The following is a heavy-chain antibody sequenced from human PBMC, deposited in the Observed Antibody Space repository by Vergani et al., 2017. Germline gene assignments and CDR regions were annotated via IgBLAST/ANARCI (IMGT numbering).Heavy chain of an antibody. CDR2: IYYSGST. D-gene: IGHD2-2*01. CDR1: GGSISSSSYY. CDR3: ARVGTSSNRDYFDY. V-gene: IGHV4-39*01. Sequence: QLQLQESGPGLVKPSETLSLTCTVSGGSISSSSYYWGWIRQPPGKGLEWIGSIYYSGSTYYNPSLKSRVTISVDTSKNQFSLKLSSVTAADTAVYYCARVGTSSNRDYFDYWGQGTLVTVSS. J-gene: IGHJ4*02.